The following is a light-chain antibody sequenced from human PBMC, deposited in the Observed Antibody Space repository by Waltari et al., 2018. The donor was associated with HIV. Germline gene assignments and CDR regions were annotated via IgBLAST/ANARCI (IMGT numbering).Light chain of an antibody. J-gene: IGKJ1*01. CDR1: QSLLHQNGQNY. V-gene: IGKV2-28*01. Sequence: DIAMIQSPDSLAVSPGEAASISCRPSQSLLHQNGQNYLYWYIQRPGQAPELLIYLGSRRASGVPDRIAGSGSGTNFILKISRVEPEDVGVYYCMHGQQTPVFGQGTKVEV. CDR2: LGS. CDR3: MHGQQTPV.